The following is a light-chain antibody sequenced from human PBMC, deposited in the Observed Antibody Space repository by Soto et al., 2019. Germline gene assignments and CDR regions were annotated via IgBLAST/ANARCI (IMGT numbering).Light chain of an antibody. J-gene: IGKJ1*01. CDR3: QQLNTSPWT. CDR2: KSS. V-gene: IGKV1-5*03. Sequence: DIHITQSASILSASVGDGGTITCRASQSVSIWLAWYQQKPGRAPKLLIYKSSILESGVPSRFRGSGSGTELTITFSSLQPDDVETDEGQQLNTSPWTFGQGTKVDIK. CDR1: QSVSIW.